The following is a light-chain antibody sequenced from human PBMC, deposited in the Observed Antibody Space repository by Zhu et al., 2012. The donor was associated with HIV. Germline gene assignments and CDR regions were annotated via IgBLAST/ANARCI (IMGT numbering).Light chain of an antibody. Sequence: EIVMTQSPATLSVSPGERATLSCRASQSVSSNLAWYQQKPGQAPRLLIYDASKRATGIPDRFSGSGSGADFTLTISRLEPEDFAVYFCQQYGSSSFTFGQGTKVEIK. CDR2: DAS. J-gene: IGKJ2*01. V-gene: IGKV3-20*01. CDR1: QSVSSN. CDR3: QQYGSSSFT.